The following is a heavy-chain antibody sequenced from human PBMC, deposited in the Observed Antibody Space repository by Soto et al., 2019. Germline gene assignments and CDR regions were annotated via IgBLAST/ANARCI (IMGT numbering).Heavy chain of an antibody. CDR1: GFSLSTSGVG. Sequence: QITLKESGPTLVKPTQTLTLTCTFSGFSLSTSGVGVGWIRQPPGKALEWLALVYWDDDKRYSPSLKSRLTITKDTSKNQVVLTMTNMDPVDTATYYCAHSYYSGYVPFFDIWGQGTMVTVSS. J-gene: IGHJ3*02. V-gene: IGHV2-5*02. CDR3: AHSYYSGYVPFFDI. CDR2: VYWDDDK. D-gene: IGHD5-12*01.